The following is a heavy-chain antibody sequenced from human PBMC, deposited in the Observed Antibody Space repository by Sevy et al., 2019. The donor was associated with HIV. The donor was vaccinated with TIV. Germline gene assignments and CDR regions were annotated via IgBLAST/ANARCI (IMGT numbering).Heavy chain of an antibody. CDR2: ISGSGDST. V-gene: IGHV3-23*01. J-gene: IGHJ6*02. CDR1: GFTFSNYA. D-gene: IGHD2-2*01. CDR3: AKVLVPADIDPFYYYAYGMDV. Sequence: GGSLRLSCAASGFTFSNYAINWVRQAPGKGLEWVSRISGSGDSTFYADSVKGRFTISRDNSKNTVHLQMNSLRVEDTAVDYCAKVLVPADIDPFYYYAYGMDVWGQGTTVTVSS.